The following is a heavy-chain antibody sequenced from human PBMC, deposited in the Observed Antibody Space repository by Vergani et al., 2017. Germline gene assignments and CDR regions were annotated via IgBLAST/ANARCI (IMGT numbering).Heavy chain of an antibody. V-gene: IGHV5-10-1*03. J-gene: IGHJ4*02. CDR2: IDPSDSYT. CDR1: GYRFTDYW. D-gene: IGHD6-6*01. CDR3: ARRSAARPGDY. Sequence: EVQLVQSGAEVKKPGESLRISCKGSGYRFTDYWITWVRQMPGKGLEWMGRIDPSDSYTTYSPAFQCHVTISGDNSISTAYLQWSSLKASDTAIYYCARRSAARPGDYWGQGTLVTVSS.